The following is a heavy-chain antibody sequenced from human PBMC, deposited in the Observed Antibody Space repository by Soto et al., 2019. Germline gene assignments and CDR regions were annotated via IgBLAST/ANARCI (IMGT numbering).Heavy chain of an antibody. J-gene: IGHJ4*02. Sequence: QVQLVQSGAEVKKPGASVKVSCKASGYTFTSYDINWVRQATGQGLEWMGWMNPNSGNTGYAQKFQGRVTMTRNTSISTSYMELSSLRSEDSAVYYCARGHWRYGDYYFDYWGQGTLVTVS. V-gene: IGHV1-8*01. CDR1: GYTFTSYD. CDR3: ARGHWRYGDYYFDY. D-gene: IGHD4-17*01. CDR2: MNPNSGNT.